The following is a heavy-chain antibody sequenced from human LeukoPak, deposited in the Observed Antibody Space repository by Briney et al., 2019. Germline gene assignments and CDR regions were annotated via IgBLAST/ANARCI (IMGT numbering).Heavy chain of an antibody. Sequence: SETLSLTCIVSGYSISSGYYWGWIRQPPGKGLEWIGSIYHSGSTYYNPSLKSRVTISVDTSKNQFSLKLSSVTAADTAVYYCARDIHYYMDVWGKGTTVTVSS. J-gene: IGHJ6*03. CDR3: ARDIHYYMDV. CDR2: IYHSGST. CDR1: GYSISSGYY. V-gene: IGHV4-38-2*02.